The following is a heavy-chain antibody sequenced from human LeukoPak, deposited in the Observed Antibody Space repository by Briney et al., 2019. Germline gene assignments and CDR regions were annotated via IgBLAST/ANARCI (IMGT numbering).Heavy chain of an antibody. J-gene: IGHJ4*02. Sequence: SETLSLTCTVSGGSISSSSYYWGWIRQPPGRGLEWIGSIYYSGSTFYNPSLKSRVTISVDTSKNQFSLKLSSVTAADTAIYYCMRQSSTYYPGFDYWGQGTVVTASS. CDR3: MRQSSTYYPGFDY. V-gene: IGHV4-39*01. CDR2: IYYSGST. CDR1: GGSISSSSYY. D-gene: IGHD3-22*01.